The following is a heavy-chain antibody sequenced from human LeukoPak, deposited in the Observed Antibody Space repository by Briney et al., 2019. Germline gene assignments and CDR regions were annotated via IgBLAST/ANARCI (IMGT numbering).Heavy chain of an antibody. D-gene: IGHD6-13*01. CDR1: GFTFSDYY. Sequence: GGSLRLSCAASGFTFSDYYMSWIRQAPGKGLEWVSYISSSGSTIYYADSVKGRFTISRDNAKNSLYLQMNSLRAEDTAVYYCASLVYSSTSDYWGQGTLVTVSS. CDR2: ISSSGSTI. V-gene: IGHV3-11*01. CDR3: ASLVYSSTSDY. J-gene: IGHJ4*02.